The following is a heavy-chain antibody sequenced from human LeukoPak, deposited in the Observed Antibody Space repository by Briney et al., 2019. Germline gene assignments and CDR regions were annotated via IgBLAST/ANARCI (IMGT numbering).Heavy chain of an antibody. CDR1: GYTFTTFG. Sequence: ASVKVSCKASGYTFTTFGISWVRQAPGQGLQWLGWISVYNDNPHYAQQFQDRVTITTDTSTTTAYMELRSLRSDDTAVYYCARDDSVDWGQGTLVSVSS. J-gene: IGHJ4*02. V-gene: IGHV1-18*01. CDR3: ARDDSVD. D-gene: IGHD6-19*01. CDR2: ISVYNDNP.